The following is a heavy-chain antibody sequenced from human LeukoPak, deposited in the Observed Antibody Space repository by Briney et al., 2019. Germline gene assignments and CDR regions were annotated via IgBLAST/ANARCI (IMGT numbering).Heavy chain of an antibody. CDR2: VNLHGDT. Sequence: SGTLSLTCGVSYGSITDTNYWTWVRQPPGKGLEWIGEVNLHGDTNYNPSLKGRVDISVDKFENHISLQLTSVTAADTAVYAREGGPYRPLDYSGQGIIHTVSS. J-gene: IGHJ4*02. V-gene: IGHV4-4*02. D-gene: IGHD5-24*01. CDR3: EGGPYRPLDY. CDR1: YGSITDTNY.